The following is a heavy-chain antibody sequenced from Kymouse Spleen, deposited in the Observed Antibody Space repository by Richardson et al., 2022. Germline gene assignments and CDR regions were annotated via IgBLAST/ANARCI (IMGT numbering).Heavy chain of an antibody. V-gene: IGHV3-15*01. D-gene: IGHD1-7*01. CDR2: IKSKTDGGTT. Sequence: EVQLVESGGGLVKPGGSLRLSCAASGFTFSNAWMSWVRQAPGKGLEWVGRIKSKTDGGTTDYAAPVKGRFTISRDDSKNTLYLQMNSLKTEDTAVYYCTTITGTTSGYYYYGMDVWGQGTTVTVSS. J-gene: IGHJ6*02. CDR1: GFTFSNAW. CDR3: TTITGTTSGYYYYGMDV.